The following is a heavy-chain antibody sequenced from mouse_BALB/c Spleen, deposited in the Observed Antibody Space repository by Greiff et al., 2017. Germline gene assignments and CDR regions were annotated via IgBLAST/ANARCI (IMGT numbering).Heavy chain of an antibody. CDR3: APNYYGKDFDY. CDR2: IYPGNGDT. V-gene: IGHV1-12*01. CDR1: GYTFTSYN. J-gene: IGHJ2*01. D-gene: IGHD1-1*01. Sequence: QVQLQQPGAELVKPGASVKMSCKASGYTFTSYNMHWVKQTPGQGLEWIGAIYPGNGDTSYNQKFKGKATLTADKSSSTAYMQLSSLTSEDSAVFYCAPNYYGKDFDYWGQGTTLTVSS.